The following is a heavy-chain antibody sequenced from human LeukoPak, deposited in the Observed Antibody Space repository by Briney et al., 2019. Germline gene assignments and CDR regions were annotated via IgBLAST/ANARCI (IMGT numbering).Heavy chain of an antibody. V-gene: IGHV4-59*01. CDR2: IYYSGST. CDR3: ASSGIDGTQLWPHFDY. D-gene: IGHD5-18*01. Sequence: SETLSLTCTVSGGSISSYYWSWIRQPPGKGLEWIGYIYYSGSTNYNPSLKSRVTISVDTSKNQFSLKLSSVTAADTAVYYCASSGIDGTQLWPHFDYWGQGTLVTVSS. J-gene: IGHJ4*02. CDR1: GGSISSYY.